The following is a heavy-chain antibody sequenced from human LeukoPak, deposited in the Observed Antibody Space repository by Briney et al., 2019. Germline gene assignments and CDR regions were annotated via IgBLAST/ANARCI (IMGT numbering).Heavy chain of an antibody. V-gene: IGHV4-34*01. CDR2: INHSGST. J-gene: IGHJ4*02. CDR1: GGSFSDYY. CDR3: ARTTYSSGWYVL. D-gene: IGHD6-19*01. Sequence: SETLSLTCAVYGGSFSDYYWSWIRQPPGKGLEWIGEINHSGSTNYNPSLKSRVTISVDTSKNQFSLKLSSVTAADTAVYYCARTTYSSGWYVLWGQGTLVTVSS.